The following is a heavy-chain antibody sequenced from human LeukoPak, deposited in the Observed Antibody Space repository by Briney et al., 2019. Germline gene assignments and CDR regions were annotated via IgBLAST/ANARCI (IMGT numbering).Heavy chain of an antibody. V-gene: IGHV3-21*03. J-gene: IGHJ3*01. CDR3: TRDLTQWELQGAFDV. D-gene: IGHD1-26*01. CDR1: AFSFSNYN. CDR2: ITSSGSYI. Sequence: GGSLRLSCAASAFSFSNYNMNWVRQAPGKGLEWVSSITSSGSYIYYADSVKGRFTISRDNAKNSLYLQLNSLKTDDTAVYYCTRDLTQWELQGAFDVWGQGTMVTVSS.